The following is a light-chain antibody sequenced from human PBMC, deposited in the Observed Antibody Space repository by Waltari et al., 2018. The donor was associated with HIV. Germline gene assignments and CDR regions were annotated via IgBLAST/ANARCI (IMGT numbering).Light chain of an antibody. V-gene: IGLV1-40*01. Sequence: QAALTQPPSVSGAPGQRVTISCTGLTRTNVGTTYDVHWYQQLPGRAPTLLIPSNSNRPSVVPERFSGSKSGTSASLAITGVRPEDEAQYYCQSYDLGHGVWVFGGGTKLTVL. CDR3: QSYDLGHGVWV. CDR1: RTNVGTTYD. J-gene: IGLJ3*02. CDR2: SNS.